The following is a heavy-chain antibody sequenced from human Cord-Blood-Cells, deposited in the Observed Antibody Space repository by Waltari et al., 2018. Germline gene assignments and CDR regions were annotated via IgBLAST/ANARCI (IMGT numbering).Heavy chain of an antibody. CDR3: AVYSNYYYFDY. CDR1: GGPISSGGSY. J-gene: IGHJ4*02. V-gene: IGHV4-31*03. CDR2: IYYSGST. D-gene: IGHD4-4*01. Sequence: QVQLQESGPGLVKPSQTLSLTCPVPGGPISSGGSYWGWIPQHPGQGLEWIGYIYYSGSTYYNPSLKSRVTISVDTSKNQFSLKLSSVTAADTAVYYCAVYSNYYYFDYWGQGTLVTVSS.